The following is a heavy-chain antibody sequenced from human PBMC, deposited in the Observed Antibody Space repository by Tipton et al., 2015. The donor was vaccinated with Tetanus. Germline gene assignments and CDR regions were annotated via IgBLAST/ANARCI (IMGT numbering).Heavy chain of an antibody. CDR2: ISYDGGNK. CDR1: DFTFRSYG. CDR3: AKSKRGYSYGSFDD. J-gene: IGHJ4*02. V-gene: IGHV3-30*18. D-gene: IGHD5-18*01. Sequence: SLRLSCSASDFTFRSYGMHWVRQAPGKGLEWVAVISYDGGNKFYADSVKGRFTISRDNSKNSLFLQMDSLRAEDTAFYFCAKSKRGYSYGSFDDWGQGTLVAVSS.